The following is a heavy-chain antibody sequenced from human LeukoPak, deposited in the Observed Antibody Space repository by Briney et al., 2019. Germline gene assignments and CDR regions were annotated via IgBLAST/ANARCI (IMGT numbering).Heavy chain of an antibody. Sequence: GGSLRLSCAASGFTFSSYAMSWVRQAPGKGLEWVSAISGSGGSAYYADSVKGRFTISRDNSKNTLYLQMNSLRAEDTAVYYCAKDVRTYYDILTGYYKDDAFDIWGQGTMVTVSS. V-gene: IGHV3-23*01. CDR3: AKDVRTYYDILTGYYKDDAFDI. CDR2: ISGSGGSA. D-gene: IGHD3-9*01. CDR1: GFTFSSYA. J-gene: IGHJ3*02.